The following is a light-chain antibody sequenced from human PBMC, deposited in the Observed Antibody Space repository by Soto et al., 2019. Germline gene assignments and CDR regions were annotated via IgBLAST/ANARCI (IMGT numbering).Light chain of an antibody. CDR2: TAS. V-gene: IGKV1D-12*01. J-gene: IGKJ1*01. CDR3: QQGYNFPRT. CDR1: QGISSM. Sequence: DIQMTQSPSSVSASVGDRVSITCRASQGISSMLAWNRQKQGEALKPLIFTASTLLSGVPARFSGSGSGTDFTLTITSLQPEDFATYYCQQGYNFPRTFGQGTKVEIK.